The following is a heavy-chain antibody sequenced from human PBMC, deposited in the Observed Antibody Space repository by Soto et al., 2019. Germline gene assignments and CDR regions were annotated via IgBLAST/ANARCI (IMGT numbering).Heavy chain of an antibody. CDR1: GGTFSSYA. V-gene: IGHV1-69*13. CDR3: ARRQQWLANAFDI. D-gene: IGHD6-19*01. CDR2: IIPIFGTA. Sequence: SVKVSCKASGGTFSSYAISWVRQAPGQGLEWMGGIIPIFGTANYAQKFQGRVTITADESTSTAYMELSSLRSEDTAVYYCARRQQWLANAFDIWGQGTTVTVSS. J-gene: IGHJ3*02.